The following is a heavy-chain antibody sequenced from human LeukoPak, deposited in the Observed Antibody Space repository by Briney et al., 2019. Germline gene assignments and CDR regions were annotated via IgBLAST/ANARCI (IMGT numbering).Heavy chain of an antibody. Sequence: SETLSLTCSVSGDSITYFYWSWIRQAAGKGLEWIGRISSSGRTDYNASLKSRVTMSVDTSKNQFSLKLSSVTAADTAVYFCARGPYSYDSSGAFDIWGQGTMVTVSS. CDR3: ARGPYSYDSSGAFDI. V-gene: IGHV4-4*07. CDR1: GDSITYFY. J-gene: IGHJ3*02. CDR2: ISSSGRT. D-gene: IGHD3-22*01.